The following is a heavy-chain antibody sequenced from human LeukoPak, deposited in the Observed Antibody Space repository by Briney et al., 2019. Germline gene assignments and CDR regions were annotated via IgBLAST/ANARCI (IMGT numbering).Heavy chain of an antibody. J-gene: IGHJ4*02. Sequence: SETLSLTCTVSGDSISSYYWNWIRQTPGKGLEWIGYISNSGSTDYNPSLKSRVTISIDASQNQFSLKLNSVTAADTAVYYCARGPTVTTDYWGQGTLVTVSS. V-gene: IGHV4-59*01. D-gene: IGHD4-17*01. CDR3: ARGPTVTTDY. CDR1: GDSISSYY. CDR2: ISNSGST.